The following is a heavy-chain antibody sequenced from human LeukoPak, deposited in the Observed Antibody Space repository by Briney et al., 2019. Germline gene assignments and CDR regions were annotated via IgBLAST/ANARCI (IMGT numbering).Heavy chain of an antibody. J-gene: IGHJ4*02. CDR1: GYTFTNFD. CDR2: MNPVSGNA. V-gene: IGHV1-8*01. D-gene: IGHD6-13*01. Sequence: GASVKISCKASGYTFTNFDINWVRQAPGQGLEWMGWMNPVSGNAGSAQKFQGRVTLTRDTSISTAYMELSSLRSDDTAFYCARAPMGAAALYWGQGTLVTVSS. CDR3: ARAPMGAAALY.